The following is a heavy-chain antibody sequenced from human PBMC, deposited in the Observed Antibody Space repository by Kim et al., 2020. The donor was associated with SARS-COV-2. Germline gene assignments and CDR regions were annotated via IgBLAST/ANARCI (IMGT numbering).Heavy chain of an antibody. J-gene: IGHJ6*02. CDR3: ARDAPYSGYDLFYYYGMDV. V-gene: IGHV1-18*01. Sequence: ASVKVSCKASGYTFTSYGISWVRQAPGQGLEWMGWISAYNGNTNYAQKLQGRVTMTTDTSTSTAYMELRSLRSDDTAVYYCARDAPYSGYDLFYYYGMDVWGQGTTVTVSS. CDR1: GYTFTSYG. CDR2: ISAYNGNT. D-gene: IGHD5-12*01.